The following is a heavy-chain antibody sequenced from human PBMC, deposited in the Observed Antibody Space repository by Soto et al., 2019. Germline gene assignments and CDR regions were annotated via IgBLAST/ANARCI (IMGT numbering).Heavy chain of an antibody. D-gene: IGHD2-15*01. CDR1: GGTFSSYA. CDR3: ARVAGSSYGYYYYGMDV. CDR2: IIPIFGTA. Sequence: QVQLVQSGAEVKKPGSSVKVSCKASGGTFSSYAISWVRQAPGQGLEWMGGIIPIFGTANYAQKFQGRVTITADESTSTAYVELSSLRSEDTAVYYCARVAGSSYGYYYYGMDVWGQGTTVTVSS. J-gene: IGHJ6*02. V-gene: IGHV1-69*01.